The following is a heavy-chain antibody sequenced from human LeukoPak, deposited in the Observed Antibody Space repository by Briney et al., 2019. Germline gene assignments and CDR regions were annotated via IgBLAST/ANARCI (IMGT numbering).Heavy chain of an antibody. D-gene: IGHD4-17*01. Sequence: SQTLSLTRAVSGGSISSGGYSWSWIQQPPGKGLEWIGYIYHSGSTYYNPSLKSRVSISLDRSKNQFSLKLRSVTAADTAVYYCARATTDNDAFDIWGQGTMVTVSS. CDR2: IYHSGST. CDR3: ARATTDNDAFDI. V-gene: IGHV4-30-2*01. CDR1: GGSISSGGYS. J-gene: IGHJ3*02.